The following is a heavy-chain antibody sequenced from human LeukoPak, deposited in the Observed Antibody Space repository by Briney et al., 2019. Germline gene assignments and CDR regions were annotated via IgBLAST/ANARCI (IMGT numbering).Heavy chain of an antibody. D-gene: IGHD6-19*01. Sequence: KSSETLSLTCTVSGVSISSYYRSWLRQPPGKGLEWSGYIYYSGSTNYNPSLKRRVTITVDTSKNEFSLKRRDVSAEDTAVYCGARSEWLPAIGVVVGGLPYDYCGQGTLLTVSS. J-gene: IGHJ4*02. CDR3: ARSEWLPAIGVVVGGLPYDY. CDR1: GVSISSYY. V-gene: IGHV4-59*12. CDR2: IYYSGST.